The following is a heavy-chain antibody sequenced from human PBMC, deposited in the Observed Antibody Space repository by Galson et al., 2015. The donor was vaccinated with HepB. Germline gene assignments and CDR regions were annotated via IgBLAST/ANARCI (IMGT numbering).Heavy chain of an antibody. D-gene: IGHD5-24*01. J-gene: IGHJ3*01. CDR3: AADMRVATWDGYDF. CDR2: VKNKPDGGTT. V-gene: IGHV3-15*01. CDR1: GFSISNAW. Sequence: SLRLSCAVSGFSISNAWMNWVRQAPGKGLEWVGRVKNKPDGGTTDYAAPVKDRFTISRDDSENMVYLQMNSLKSEDAALYYCAADMRVATWDGYDFWGQGTKVTVSS.